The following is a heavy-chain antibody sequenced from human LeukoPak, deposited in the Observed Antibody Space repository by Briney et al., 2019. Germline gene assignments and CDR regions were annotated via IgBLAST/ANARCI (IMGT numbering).Heavy chain of an antibody. D-gene: IGHD5-18*01. CDR1: GFTFSSYG. J-gene: IGHJ4*02. CDR2: ISYDGSNK. CDR3: AKDQGYSYGSSSVDY. V-gene: IGHV3-30*18. Sequence: GGSLRLSCAASGFTFSSYGMHWVRQAPGKGLEWVAGISYDGSNKYYADSVTGRFTISRDNSKNTLYLQMNSLRAEDTAVYYCAKDQGYSYGSSSVDYWGQGTLVTVSS.